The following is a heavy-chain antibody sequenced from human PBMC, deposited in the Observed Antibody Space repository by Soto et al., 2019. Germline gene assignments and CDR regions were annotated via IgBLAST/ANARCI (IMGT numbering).Heavy chain of an antibody. CDR1: GVSISSSSYY. CDR2: IYYSGST. CDR3: ARRVRVAGFDY. Sequence: QLQLQESGPGLVKPSETLSLTCTVSGVSISSSSYYWGWIRQPPGKGLEWIGSIYYSGSTYYNTSLKSRVTISVDTSKNQFTLKLSSVTAADTAVYYCARRVRVAGFDYWGQGTLVTASS. J-gene: IGHJ4*02. D-gene: IGHD6-19*01. V-gene: IGHV4-39*01.